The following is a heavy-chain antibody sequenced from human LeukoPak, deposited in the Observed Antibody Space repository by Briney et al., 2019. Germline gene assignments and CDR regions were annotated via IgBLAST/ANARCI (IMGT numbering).Heavy chain of an antibody. Sequence: GGSLRLSCAASGFTFSSYSMNWVRQAPGKGLEWVSSISSSSSYICYADSVKGRFTISRDNSKNTLYLQMNSLRAEDTAVYYCARDARQQLVERFDYWGQGTLVTVSS. J-gene: IGHJ4*02. CDR2: ISSSSSYI. D-gene: IGHD6-13*01. CDR1: GFTFSSYS. CDR3: ARDARQQLVERFDY. V-gene: IGHV3-21*04.